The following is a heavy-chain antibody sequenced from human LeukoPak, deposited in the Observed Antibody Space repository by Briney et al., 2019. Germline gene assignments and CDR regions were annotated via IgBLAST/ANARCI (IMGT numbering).Heavy chain of an antibody. CDR2: IYYSGCT. V-gene: IGHV4-59*01. Sequence: PSETLSLTCTVSGGSISSYYWSWIRQPPGKGLEWIGYIYYSGCTNYNPSLKSRVTISVDTSKNQFSLRLSSVTAADTAVYYCARVTGYVMEDYFDYWGQGTLVTVSS. D-gene: IGHD6-13*01. J-gene: IGHJ4*02. CDR3: ARVTGYVMEDYFDY. CDR1: GGSISSYY.